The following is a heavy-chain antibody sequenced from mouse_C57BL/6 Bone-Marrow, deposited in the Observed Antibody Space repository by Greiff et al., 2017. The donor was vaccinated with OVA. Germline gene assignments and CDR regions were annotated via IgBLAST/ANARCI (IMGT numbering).Heavy chain of an antibody. CDR2: ISGGGGNT. D-gene: IGHD1-1*01. CDR3: AIYYGSSDAMDY. Sequence: EVMLVESGGGLVKPGGSLKLSCAASGFTFSSYTMSWVRQTPETRLEWVATISGGGGNTYYPDSVKGRFTISRDIAKNTLYLQMSSLRSEDTALYYCAIYYGSSDAMDYWGQGTSVTVSS. CDR1: GFTFSSYT. J-gene: IGHJ4*01. V-gene: IGHV5-9*01.